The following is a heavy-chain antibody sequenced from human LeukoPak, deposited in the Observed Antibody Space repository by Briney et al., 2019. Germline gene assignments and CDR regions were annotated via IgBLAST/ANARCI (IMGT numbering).Heavy chain of an antibody. CDR3: ARVGGVPAALYYGMDV. CDR1: GDSVSSNSAA. V-gene: IGHV6-1*01. D-gene: IGHD2-2*01. Sequence: SQTLSLTCAISGDSVSSNSAAWNWIRQSPSRGLAWLGRTYYRSKWYNDYAVSVKSRITINPDTSKNQFSLQLNSVTPEDTAVCYCARVGGVPAALYYGMDVWGQGTTVTVSS. CDR2: TYYRSKWYN. J-gene: IGHJ6*02.